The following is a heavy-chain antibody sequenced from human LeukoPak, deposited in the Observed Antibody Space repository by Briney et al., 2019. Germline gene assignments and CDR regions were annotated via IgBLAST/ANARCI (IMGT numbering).Heavy chain of an antibody. J-gene: IGHJ4*02. V-gene: IGHV4-61*05. Sequence: SETLSLTCTVSGGSISSSKYYWGWIRQPPGKGLEWIGYIHFSGSTNYNPSLKSRVTVSDDKSKNQFSLKLSSVTAADTAVYYCARIFRGAYFDYWGQGTLVTVSS. CDR3: ARIFRGAYFDY. CDR2: IHFSGST. CDR1: GGSISSSKYY. D-gene: IGHD3-10*01.